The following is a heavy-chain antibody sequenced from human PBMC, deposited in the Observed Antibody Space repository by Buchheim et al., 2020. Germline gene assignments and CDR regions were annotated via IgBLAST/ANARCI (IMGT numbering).Heavy chain of an antibody. CDR2: VSVNGFTT. Sequence: EVQLLESGGDLVQPGGSLRLSCTASGFTFSSYAMSWVRQVPGKGLEWVSTVSVNGFTTYHADSVKGRFTISRDSSKNTLYLQMNSLRAEDAAVYYCVKGYCTNGVCYTDYWGQGT. D-gene: IGHD2-8*01. V-gene: IGHV3-23*01. CDR3: VKGYCTNGVCYTDY. J-gene: IGHJ4*02. CDR1: GFTFSSYA.